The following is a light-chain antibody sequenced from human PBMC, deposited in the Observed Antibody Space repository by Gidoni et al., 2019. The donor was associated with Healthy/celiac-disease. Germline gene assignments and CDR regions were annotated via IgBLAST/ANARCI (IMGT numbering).Light chain of an antibody. J-gene: IGLJ1*01. V-gene: IGLV3-1*01. CDR2: QDS. CDR3: QAWDSSTGDV. CDR1: KLGDKY. Sequence: SYALTPPPSVSVSPGQTARITCSGDKLGDKYACWYQQKPGQSPVLVIDQDSKRPSGIPERFSGSNSGNTATLTISGTQAMDEADYYCQAWDSSTGDVFGTGTKVTVL.